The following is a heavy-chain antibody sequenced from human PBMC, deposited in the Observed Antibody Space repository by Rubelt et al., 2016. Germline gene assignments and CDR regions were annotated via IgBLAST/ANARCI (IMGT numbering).Heavy chain of an antibody. J-gene: IGHJ4*02. Sequence: GLEWVSSISSSSSYIYYADSVKGRFTISRDNAKNSLYLQMNSLRAEDTAVYYCARDYSSSWIDYWGQGTLVTVSS. D-gene: IGHD6-13*01. V-gene: IGHV3-21*01. CDR2: ISSSSSYI. CDR3: ARDYSSSWIDY.